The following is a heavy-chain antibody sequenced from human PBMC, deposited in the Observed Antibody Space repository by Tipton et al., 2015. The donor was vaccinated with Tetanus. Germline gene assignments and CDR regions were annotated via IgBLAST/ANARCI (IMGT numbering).Heavy chain of an antibody. CDR2: IYYSGAT. Sequence: TLSLTCTVSGASINAGGYLWTWVRQHSGKGLEWIGNIYYSGATNYNPSLKSRVTISTDKSKNQVSLRLNSVTAADTAVYFCARTPDYYYGMDVWGQGTTVTVSS. V-gene: IGHV4-31*03. J-gene: IGHJ6*02. CDR3: ARTPDYYYGMDV. CDR1: GASINAGGYL.